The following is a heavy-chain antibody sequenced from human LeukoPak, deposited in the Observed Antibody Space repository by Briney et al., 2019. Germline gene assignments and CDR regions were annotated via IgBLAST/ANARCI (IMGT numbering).Heavy chain of an antibody. D-gene: IGHD6-19*01. J-gene: IGHJ6*03. CDR3: ARNIAVAGRGDYMDV. CDR2: INHSGST. CDR1: GGSFSGYY. V-gene: IGHV4-34*01. Sequence: SETLSLTCAVYGGSFSGYYWSWIRQPPGKGLEWIGEINHSGSTNYNPSLKSRVTISVDTSKNQFSLKLSSVTAADTAVYYCARNIAVAGRGDYMDVWGKGTTVTISS.